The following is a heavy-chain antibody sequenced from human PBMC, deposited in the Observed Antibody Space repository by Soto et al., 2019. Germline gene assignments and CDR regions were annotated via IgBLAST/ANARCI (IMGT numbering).Heavy chain of an antibody. CDR1: GFTFNSYY. D-gene: IGHD5-12*01. CDR2: IKPDGSEK. V-gene: IGHV3-7*01. CDR3: VRDWRDGYDRYFNH. J-gene: IGHJ4*02. Sequence: EVQLVESGGGLVQPGGSLRLSCAASGFTFNSYYMSWVRQAPGEGLEWVANIKPDGSEKYYVDSVEGRFTTSRDNASNSLYLQMNSLRAEEAAVYYCVRDWRDGYDRYFNHWGQGTPVNVPS.